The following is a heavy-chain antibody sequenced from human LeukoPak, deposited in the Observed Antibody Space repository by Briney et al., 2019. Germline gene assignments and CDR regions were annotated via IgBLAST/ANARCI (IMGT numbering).Heavy chain of an antibody. J-gene: IGHJ4*02. V-gene: IGHV3-48*01. CDR2: ISSSSSTI. Sequence: GGSLRLSCAASGFTVSSNYMSWVRQAPGKGLEWVSYISSSSSTIYYADSVKGRFTISRDNAKNSLYLQMNSLRAEDTAVYYCARAEDYWGQGTLVTVSS. CDR3: ARAEDY. CDR1: GFTVSSNY.